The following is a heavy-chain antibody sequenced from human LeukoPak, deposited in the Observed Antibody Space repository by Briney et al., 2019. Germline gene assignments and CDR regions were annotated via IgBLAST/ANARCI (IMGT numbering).Heavy chain of an antibody. Sequence: PSETLSPTCTVSGGSISSYYWSWIRQPAGKGLEWIGRIYTSESPTYNPSLKSRVTMSLDTSKNQFSLKLSSVTAADTAVYYCARDLAGNYGDYLRYWFDPWGQGTLVTVSS. CDR3: ARDLAGNYGDYLRYWFDP. D-gene: IGHD4-17*01. CDR2: IYTSESP. V-gene: IGHV4-4*07. J-gene: IGHJ5*02. CDR1: GGSISSYY.